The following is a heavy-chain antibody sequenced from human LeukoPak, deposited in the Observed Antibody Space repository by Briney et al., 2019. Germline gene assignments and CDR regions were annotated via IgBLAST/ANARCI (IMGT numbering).Heavy chain of an antibody. V-gene: IGHV3-53*01. J-gene: IGHJ3*02. CDR1: GFTFDSYA. D-gene: IGHD3-16*01. CDR2: IYSGGST. CDR3: ARDALTDYSRAFDI. Sequence: GGSLRLSCAASGFTFDSYAMSWVRQAPGKGLEWVSVIYSGGSTYYADSVKGRFTISRDNPKNTLYLQMNSLRVEDTAVYYCARDALTDYSRAFDIWGQGTMVTVSS.